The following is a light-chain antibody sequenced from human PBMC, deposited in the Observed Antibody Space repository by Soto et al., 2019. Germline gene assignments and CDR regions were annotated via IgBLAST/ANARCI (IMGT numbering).Light chain of an antibody. Sequence: EVVLTQSPGTLSLSPGERATLSCRASQSVSTSFLALYQQKPGQAPRLLIYGAFSRATGIPDRFSGSGSGTEFTLTISSLQSEDLAVYYCQQYNNWPRTFGQGTKVDIK. CDR1: QSVSTSF. J-gene: IGKJ1*01. CDR3: QQYNNWPRT. V-gene: IGKV3-20*01. CDR2: GAF.